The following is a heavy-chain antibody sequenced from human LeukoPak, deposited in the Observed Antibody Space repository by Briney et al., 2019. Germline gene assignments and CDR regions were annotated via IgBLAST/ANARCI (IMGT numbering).Heavy chain of an antibody. D-gene: IGHD6-19*01. Sequence: GGSLRLSCAASGFTFSSYAMSWVRQAPGKGLEWVSAISGSGGSTYYADSVKGRFTISRDNSKNTLYLQMNSLRAEDTAVYYCAKGPLIAVAGTGPKFDYWGQGTLVTVSS. CDR3: AKGPLIAVAGTGPKFDY. CDR2: ISGSGGST. J-gene: IGHJ4*02. V-gene: IGHV3-23*01. CDR1: GFTFSSYA.